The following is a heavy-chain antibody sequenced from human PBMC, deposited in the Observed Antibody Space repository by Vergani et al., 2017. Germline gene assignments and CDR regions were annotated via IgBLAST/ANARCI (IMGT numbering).Heavy chain of an antibody. V-gene: IGHV4-34*01. CDR1: GGSFSGYY. CDR2: INHSGST. Sequence: QVQLQQWGAGLLKPSETLSLTCAVYGGSFSGYYWSWIRQPPGKGLEWIGEINHSGSTNYNPSLKSRVTISVDTSKNQFPLKLSSVTAADTAVYYCARGTQPPWGYYYYYYMDVWGKVTTVTVSS. CDR3: ARGTQPPWGYYYYYYMDV. J-gene: IGHJ6*03. D-gene: IGHD7-27*01.